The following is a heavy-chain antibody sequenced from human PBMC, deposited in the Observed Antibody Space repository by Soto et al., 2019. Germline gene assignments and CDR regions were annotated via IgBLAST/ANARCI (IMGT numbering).Heavy chain of an antibody. CDR3: ARGITLPTPLDY. CDR1: GYTFTSYA. J-gene: IGHJ4*02. CDR2: INAGNGNT. V-gene: IGHV1-3*01. D-gene: IGHD1-20*01. Sequence: ASVKVSCKASGYTFTSYAMHWVRQAPGQRLEWMGWINAGNGNTKYSQKFQGRVTITRDTSASTAYLELSSLRSEDTAVYYCARGITLPTPLDYWGQGTLVTVSS.